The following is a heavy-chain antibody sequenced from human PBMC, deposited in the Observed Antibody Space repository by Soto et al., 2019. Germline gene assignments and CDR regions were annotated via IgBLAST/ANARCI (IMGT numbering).Heavy chain of an antibody. CDR2: TWYDGSNK. CDR1: GFTFSSYG. CDR3: ARGTRSYYHQSDAFDI. J-gene: IGHJ3*02. D-gene: IGHD1-26*01. V-gene: IGHV3-33*01. Sequence: GGSLRLSCAASGFTFSSYGMHWVRQAPGKGLEWVAVTWYDGSNKYYADSVKGRFTISRDNSKNTLYLQMNSLRAEDTAVYYCARGTRSYYHQSDAFDIWGQGTMVTVSS.